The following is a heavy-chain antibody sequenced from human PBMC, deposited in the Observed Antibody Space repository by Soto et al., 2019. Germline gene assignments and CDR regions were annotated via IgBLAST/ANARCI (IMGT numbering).Heavy chain of an antibody. V-gene: IGHV1-8*01. CDR1: GYTFISND. J-gene: IGHJ3*02. CDR2: MNPNSGDT. Sequence: GASVKVSCKASGYTFISNDINWVRQATGQGLEWMGWMNPNSGDTGYAQKFQGRVTMTRNTSIRTAYMELSSLRSEDTGVYYCGRGDSVPTGGHIWGQGTMVTVSS. D-gene: IGHD4-17*01. CDR3: GRGDSVPTGGHI.